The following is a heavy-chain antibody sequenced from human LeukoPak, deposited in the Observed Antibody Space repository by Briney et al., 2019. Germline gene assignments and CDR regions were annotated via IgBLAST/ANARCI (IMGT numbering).Heavy chain of an antibody. V-gene: IGHV4-4*07. J-gene: IGHJ4*02. CDR1: GGSISSYY. CDR2: IYTSGST. D-gene: IGHD7-27*01. Sequence: SETLSLTCTVSGGSISSYYWSWIRQPAGKGLEWIGRIYTSGSTNYNPSLKSRVTMSVDTSKNQFSLKLSSVTAADTAVYYCAKFSPRAMGNYLDFWGQGTLVTVSS. CDR3: AKFSPRAMGNYLDF.